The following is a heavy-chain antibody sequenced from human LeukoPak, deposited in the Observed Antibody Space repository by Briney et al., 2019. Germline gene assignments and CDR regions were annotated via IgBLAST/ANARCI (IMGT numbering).Heavy chain of an antibody. V-gene: IGHV1-8*03. J-gene: IGHJ6*03. CDR2: MNPNSGNT. Sequence: GASVKVSCKASGYTFTSYDINWVRQATGQGLEWMGWMNPNSGNTGYAQKFQGRVTITRNTSISTAYMELSSLRSEDTAVYYCARGDFWSGYYTSYYYYYMDVWGKGTTVTVSS. CDR1: GYTFTSYD. D-gene: IGHD3-3*01. CDR3: ARGDFWSGYYTSYYYYYMDV.